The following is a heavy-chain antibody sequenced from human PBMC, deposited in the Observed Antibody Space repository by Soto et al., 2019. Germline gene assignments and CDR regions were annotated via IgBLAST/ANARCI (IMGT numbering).Heavy chain of an antibody. CDR3: ARVVDYYDSSGYLAPPNWFDP. J-gene: IGHJ5*02. CDR2: IYHSGST. Sequence: QLQLQESGSGLVKPSQTLSLTCAVSGGSISSGGYSWSWIRQPPGKGLEWIGYIYHSGSTYYNPSLKSRVTICVDRSQNQVSLRLSSVTAADTAVYYCARVVDYYDSSGYLAPPNWFDPWGQGTLVTVSS. CDR1: GGSISSGGYS. V-gene: IGHV4-30-2*01. D-gene: IGHD3-22*01.